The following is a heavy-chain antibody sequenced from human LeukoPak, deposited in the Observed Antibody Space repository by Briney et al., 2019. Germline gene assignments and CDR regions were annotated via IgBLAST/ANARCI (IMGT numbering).Heavy chain of an antibody. V-gene: IGHV4-34*01. CDR1: GGSFSGYY. Sequence: SETLSLTCAVYGGSFSGYYWSWIHQPPGKGLEWIGEINHSGSTNYNPSLKSRATISVDTSKNQFSLKLSSVTAADTAVYYCAGGRREVMFSSLKWFHPRGQGNLGNVSS. CDR3: AGGRREVMFSSLKWFHP. J-gene: IGHJ5*01. D-gene: IGHD1-26*01. CDR2: INHSGST.